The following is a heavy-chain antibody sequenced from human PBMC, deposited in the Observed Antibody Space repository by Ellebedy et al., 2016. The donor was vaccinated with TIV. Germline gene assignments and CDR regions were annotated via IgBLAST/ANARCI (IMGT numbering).Heavy chain of an antibody. D-gene: IGHD2-8*01. CDR3: ARLAVMEAFDY. J-gene: IGHJ4*02. Sequence: GESLKISXAASGFTFSSYWMSWVRQAPGKGLEWVANIKQDGSEKYYVDSVKGRFTISRDNAKNSLYLQMNSLRAEDTAVYYCARLAVMEAFDYWGQGTLVTVSS. CDR1: GFTFSSYW. V-gene: IGHV3-7*01. CDR2: IKQDGSEK.